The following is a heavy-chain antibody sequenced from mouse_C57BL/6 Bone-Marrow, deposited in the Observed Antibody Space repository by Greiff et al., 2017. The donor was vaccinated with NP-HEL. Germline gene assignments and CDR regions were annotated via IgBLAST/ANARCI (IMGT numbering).Heavy chain of an antibody. CDR1: GYTFTSYW. CDR3: ARIYYGNYVDY. V-gene: IGHV1-52*01. J-gene: IGHJ2*01. D-gene: IGHD2-1*01. Sequence: QVQLQQPGAELVRPGSSVKLSCKASGYTFTSYWMHWVKQRPIQGLEWIGNIDPSDSETPYNQKFKDKATLTVYKSSSTAYMQLSSLTSEDSAVYYCARIYYGNYVDYWGQGTTLTVSS. CDR2: IDPSDSET.